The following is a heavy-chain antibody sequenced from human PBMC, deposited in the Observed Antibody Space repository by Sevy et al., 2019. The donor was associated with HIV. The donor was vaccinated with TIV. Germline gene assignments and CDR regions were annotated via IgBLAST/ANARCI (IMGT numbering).Heavy chain of an antibody. J-gene: IGHJ4*02. Sequence: GESLKISCAASGFSFSTHAMHWVRQAPGKGLEWVAVISFDGSDKYYSDSVKGRFTISRDDSKNTLLLQMSSLRAEDTAMYYCARDAGYSTVWYPGYWGQGTLVTVSS. D-gene: IGHD6-19*01. CDR3: ARDAGYSTVWYPGY. CDR2: ISFDGSDK. V-gene: IGHV3-30*03. CDR1: GFSFSTHA.